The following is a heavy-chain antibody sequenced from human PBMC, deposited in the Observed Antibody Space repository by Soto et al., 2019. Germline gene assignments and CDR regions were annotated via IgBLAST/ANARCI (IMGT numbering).Heavy chain of an antibody. V-gene: IGHV3-74*01. J-gene: IGHJ4*02. CDR3: ASGGLDPFDY. CDR2: INDYGTTI. CDR1: GFNLGSYW. Sequence: EVQLVESGGGLVQPGGSLRLSCAASGFNLGSYWMHWVRQAPGKGLVWVSRINDYGTTINYAESVEGRFTISRDDAKSEVYLQMNNLRAEDPAVYYCASGGLDPFDYWGQGALVTVSS. D-gene: IGHD1-1*01.